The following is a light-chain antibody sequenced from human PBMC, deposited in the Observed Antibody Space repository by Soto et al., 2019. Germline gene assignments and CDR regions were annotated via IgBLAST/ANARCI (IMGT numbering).Light chain of an antibody. V-gene: IGKV3D-20*02. CDR1: QSVSSGY. CDR3: QQRSNWLWT. Sequence: EIVLTQSPGSLSLSPGERATLACRASQSVSSGYVAWYQQKPGQSPRLLMYGAGNRASGIPARFSGSGSGTDFTLTISSLEPEDFAVYYCQQRSNWLWTFGQGTKVDIK. J-gene: IGKJ1*01. CDR2: GAG.